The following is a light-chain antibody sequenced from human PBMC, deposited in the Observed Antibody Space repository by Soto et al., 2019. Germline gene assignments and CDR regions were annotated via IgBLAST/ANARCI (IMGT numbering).Light chain of an antibody. V-gene: IGKV3-20*01. Sequence: EIVLTQSPGALSLSPGERATLSCRASQSVSDNYLAWYQQKPGQAPRLLIYGASIRATGIPDRFSGSGSGADFTLTISRLEPEDVAVYYCQQYCGSPRVSFGGGTKVEIK. CDR2: GAS. CDR3: QQYCGSPRVS. CDR1: QSVSDNY. J-gene: IGKJ4*01.